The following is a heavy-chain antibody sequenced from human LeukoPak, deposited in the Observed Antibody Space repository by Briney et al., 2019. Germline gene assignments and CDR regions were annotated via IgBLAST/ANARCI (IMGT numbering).Heavy chain of an antibody. CDR1: GFTFSSYA. V-gene: IGHV3-30-3*01. CDR2: ISYDGSNK. J-gene: IGHJ6*02. CDR3: AREEVALDV. Sequence: GGSLRLSCAASGFTFSSYAMHWVRQAPGKGLEWVAVISYDGSNKYYADSVKGRFTISRDNSKNTLYLQMNSLRAEDTAVYYCAREEVALDVWGQGTTVTVSS.